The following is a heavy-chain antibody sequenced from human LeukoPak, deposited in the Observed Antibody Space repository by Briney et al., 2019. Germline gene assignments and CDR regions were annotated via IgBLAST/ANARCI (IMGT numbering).Heavy chain of an antibody. Sequence: ASAKVSCKASGYTFTSYDINRVRQATGQGLEWMGWMNPNSGNTGYAQKFQGRVTMTRNTSISTACMELSSLRSEDTAVYYCARGQRFLEWLFRGSDYYYYYYGMDVWGQGTTVTVSS. CDR1: GYTFTSYD. D-gene: IGHD3-3*01. V-gene: IGHV1-8*01. J-gene: IGHJ6*02. CDR3: ARGQRFLEWLFRGSDYYYYYYGMDV. CDR2: MNPNSGNT.